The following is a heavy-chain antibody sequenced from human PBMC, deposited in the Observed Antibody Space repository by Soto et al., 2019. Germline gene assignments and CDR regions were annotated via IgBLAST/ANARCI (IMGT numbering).Heavy chain of an antibody. CDR1: GGSISSGGYY. Sequence: SETLSLTCTVSGGSISSGGYYWSWIRQHPGKGLEWIGYIYYSGSTYYNPSLKSRVTISVDTSKNQFSLKLSSVTAADTAVYYCAREESGSFPGAFDIWGQGTMVTV. V-gene: IGHV4-31*03. CDR3: AREESGSFPGAFDI. D-gene: IGHD1-26*01. J-gene: IGHJ3*02. CDR2: IYYSGST.